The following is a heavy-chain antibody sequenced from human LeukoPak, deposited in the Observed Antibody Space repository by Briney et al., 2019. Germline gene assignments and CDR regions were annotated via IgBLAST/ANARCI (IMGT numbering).Heavy chain of an antibody. CDR1: GFTFSSYE. CDR2: MGPDGRDK. D-gene: IGHD4-11*01. CDR3: ATNNDFRFEF. J-gene: IGHJ4*02. Sequence: GGSLRLSCAASGFTFSSYEMNWVRQAPGKGLEWVANMGPDGRDKHDVDSVKGRFIISRDNTKNSLYLQMNSLRPEDTAVYYCATNNDFRFEFWGQGTLVTVSS. V-gene: IGHV3-7*01.